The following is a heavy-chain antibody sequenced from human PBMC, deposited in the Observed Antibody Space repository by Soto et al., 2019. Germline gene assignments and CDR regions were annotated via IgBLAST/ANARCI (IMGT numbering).Heavy chain of an antibody. J-gene: IGHJ4*02. Sequence: QVQLVESGGGVGQPGRSLRLSCAASGFTFSNYAMHWVRQAPGKGLEWVAVIFSDGSNKYYADSVKGRFTISRDNSKNTLYLQMNSLRAEDTAVYYCAKSGLRFLDYVYYWGQGTLVTVSS. CDR3: AKSGLRFLDYVYY. CDR2: IFSDGSNK. CDR1: GFTFSNYA. D-gene: IGHD3-3*01. V-gene: IGHV3-30*18.